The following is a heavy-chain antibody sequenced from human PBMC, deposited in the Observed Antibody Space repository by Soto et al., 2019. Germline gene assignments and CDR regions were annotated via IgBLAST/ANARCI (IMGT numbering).Heavy chain of an antibody. V-gene: IGHV3-48*02. J-gene: IGHJ3*02. CDR3: ARGWDHDAFDI. Sequence: GGSLRLSCVGSGFTFSSYGMNWVRQRPGKGLEWLSSIDKSGTTRYYADSVKGRFTISRDNAKNSLYLQMNSLRDEDMAVYYCARGWDHDAFDIWGQGTMVTVSS. D-gene: IGHD1-26*01. CDR2: IDKSGTTR. CDR1: GFTFSSYG.